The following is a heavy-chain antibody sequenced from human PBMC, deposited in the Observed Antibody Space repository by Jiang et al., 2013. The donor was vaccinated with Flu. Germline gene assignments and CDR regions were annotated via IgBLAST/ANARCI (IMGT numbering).Heavy chain of an antibody. CDR2: ISYDGSNK. CDR1: GFTFSSYG. CDR3: ARNLRYFDWSIDY. J-gene: IGHJ4*02. Sequence: GVVQPGRSLRLSCAASGFTFSSYGMHWVRQAPGKGLEWVAVISYDGSNKYYADSVKGRFTISRDNSKNTLYLQMNSLRAEDTAVYYCARNLRYFDWSIDYWGQGTLVTVSS. V-gene: IGHV3-33*05. D-gene: IGHD3-9*01.